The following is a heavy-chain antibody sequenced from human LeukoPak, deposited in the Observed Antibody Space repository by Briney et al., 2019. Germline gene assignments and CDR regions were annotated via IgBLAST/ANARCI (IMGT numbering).Heavy chain of an antibody. CDR2: IYIADSR. CDR1: GFSVKTNY. D-gene: IGHD4-23*01. J-gene: IGHJ4*02. Sequence: GGSLRLSCSASGFSVKTNYMAWVRQAPGKGLEWVAVIYIADSRYHTDAVQGRFSISKDDSKNIVYLQMNSLRAEDTAVYYCAKDLATVAQGNTDYWGQGTLVTVSS. V-gene: IGHV3-53*01. CDR3: AKDLATVAQGNTDY.